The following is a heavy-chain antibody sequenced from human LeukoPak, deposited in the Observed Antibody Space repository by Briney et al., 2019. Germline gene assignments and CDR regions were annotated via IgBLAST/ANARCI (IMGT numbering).Heavy chain of an antibody. J-gene: IGHJ3*02. V-gene: IGHV3-48*01. CDR3: AKHDYGDYKAFDM. Sequence: GGSLRLSCAASGFTFSSYSMNWVRQAPGKGLEWVSYISSSSSTIYYADSVKGRFTISRDNAKNSLYLQMNSLRAEDTAVYYCAKHDYGDYKAFDMWGQGTMVTVSS. CDR2: ISSSSSTI. CDR1: GFTFSSYS. D-gene: IGHD4-17*01.